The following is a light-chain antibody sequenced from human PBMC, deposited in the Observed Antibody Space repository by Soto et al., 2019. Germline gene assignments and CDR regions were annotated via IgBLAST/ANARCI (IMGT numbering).Light chain of an antibody. CDR1: QSLLHSNGYNY. CDR3: MQALQTRT. J-gene: IGKJ5*01. CDR2: LGS. Sequence: DIVMTQSPLSLPVTHGEPASISCRSSQSLLHSNGYNYLDWYLQKPGQSPQLLIYLGSNRASGVPDRFSGSGSGTDFTLKISRVEAEDAGVYYCMQALQTRTFGQGTRLEI. V-gene: IGKV2-28*01.